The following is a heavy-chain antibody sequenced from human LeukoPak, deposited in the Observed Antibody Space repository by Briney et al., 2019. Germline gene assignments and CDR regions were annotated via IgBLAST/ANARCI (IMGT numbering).Heavy chain of an antibody. J-gene: IGHJ4*02. V-gene: IGHV3-30*02. Sequence: TGGSLRLSCAASGFTFSNYGMHWVRQAPGKGLEWVAFIRSDGSEKYYADSVKGRFTISRDNSIDTPYLQMNSLRAEDTAVYYCAKDLPAPFFDYWGQGTLVTVSS. D-gene: IGHD2-2*01. CDR2: IRSDGSEK. CDR1: GFTFSNYG. CDR3: AKDLPAPFFDY.